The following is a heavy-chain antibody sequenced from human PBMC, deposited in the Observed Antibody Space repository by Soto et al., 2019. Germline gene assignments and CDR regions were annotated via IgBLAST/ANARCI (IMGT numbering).Heavy chain of an antibody. CDR2: IYYSGTT. CDR1: GYSISSSNW. V-gene: IGHV4-28*03. Sequence: SETLSLTCAVSGYSISSSNWWGWIRQPPGKGLEWIGYIYYSGTTYYNPSLKSRVTMSVDTSKNQFSLRLTSVTAVDTAVYYCAREIPVTPYSSGWIEWFDPWGQGTLVTVSS. CDR3: AREIPVTPYSSGWIEWFDP. J-gene: IGHJ5*02. D-gene: IGHD6-19*01.